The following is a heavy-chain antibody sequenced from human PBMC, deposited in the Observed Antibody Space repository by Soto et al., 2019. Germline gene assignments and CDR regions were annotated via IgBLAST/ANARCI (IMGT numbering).Heavy chain of an antibody. Sequence: ASVKVSCKASGYTFTSYAMHWVRQAPGQRLEWMGWINAGNGNTKYSQKFQGRVTITRDTSASTAYMELSSLRSEDTAVYYCARDRVLAAAGTARYYYGMDVWGQGTTVTV. D-gene: IGHD6-13*01. CDR2: INAGNGNT. CDR1: GYTFTSYA. V-gene: IGHV1-3*01. CDR3: ARDRVLAAAGTARYYYGMDV. J-gene: IGHJ6*02.